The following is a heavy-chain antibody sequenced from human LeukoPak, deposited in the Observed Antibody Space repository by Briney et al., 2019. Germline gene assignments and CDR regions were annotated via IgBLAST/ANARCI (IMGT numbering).Heavy chain of an antibody. D-gene: IGHD3-3*01. CDR2: IRYDGSNK. J-gene: IGHJ4*02. V-gene: IGHV3-30*02. CDR3: ATYLDYDFWSGFTDY. Sequence: GGSLRLSCAASGFTFSSYGVHWVRQAPGKGLEWVAFIRYDGSNKYYADSVKGRFTISRDNSKNTLYLQMNSLRAEDTAVYYCATYLDYDFWSGFTDYWGQGTLVTVSS. CDR1: GFTFSSYG.